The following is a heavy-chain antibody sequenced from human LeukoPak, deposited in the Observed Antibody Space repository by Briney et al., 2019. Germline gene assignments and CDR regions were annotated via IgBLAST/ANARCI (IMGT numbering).Heavy chain of an antibody. V-gene: IGHV4-59*01. D-gene: IGHD3-10*01. CDR3: ARGTMVRGVIDHYYFDY. J-gene: IGHJ4*02. CDR2: IYYSGST. Sequence: KPSETLSLTCTVSGGSISSYYWSWIRQPPGKGLEWIEYIYYSGSTNYNPSLKSRVTISVDTSKNQFSLKLSSVTAADTAVYYCARGTMVRGVIDHYYFDYWGQGTLVTVSS. CDR1: GGSISSYY.